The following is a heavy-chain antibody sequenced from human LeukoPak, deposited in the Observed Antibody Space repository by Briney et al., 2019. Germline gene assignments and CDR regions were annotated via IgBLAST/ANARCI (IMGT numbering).Heavy chain of an antibody. CDR3: AKGFRTLYFDY. CDR1: GITLSNYG. CDR2: LSGSGGGT. D-gene: IGHD1-14*01. J-gene: IGHJ4*02. Sequence: GGSLRLSCAVSGITLSNYGMSWVRQAPGKGLEWVAGLSGSGGGTNYADSVKGRFTISRDNAKNTLYLQMNSLRAEDTAVYYCAKGFRTLYFDYWGQGTLVTVSS. V-gene: IGHV3-23*01.